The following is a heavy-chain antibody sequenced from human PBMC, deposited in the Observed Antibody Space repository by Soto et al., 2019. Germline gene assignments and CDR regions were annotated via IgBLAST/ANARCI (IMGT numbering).Heavy chain of an antibody. V-gene: IGHV3-48*01. CDR3: ARSRYNDY. CDR2: ISSSGSSV. Sequence: GGSLRLSCAASGFTVSSNYMNWVRQAPGKGLEWVSYISSSGSSVSYTDSVKGRFTISRDNAKNSLYLQMNSLGAEDTALYYCARSRYNDYWGQGTLVTVSS. J-gene: IGHJ4*02. D-gene: IGHD1-1*01. CDR1: GFTVSSNY.